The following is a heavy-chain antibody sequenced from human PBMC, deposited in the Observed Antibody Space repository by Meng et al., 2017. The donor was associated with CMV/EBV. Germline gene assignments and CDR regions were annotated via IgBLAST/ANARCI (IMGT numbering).Heavy chain of an antibody. CDR3: ARELGYSSPFGY. V-gene: IGHV4-39*07. Sequence: VSGGSSSSSSYSWGWIRQPPRKGLGWIGSIYYSGSTYYNPSLKSRVTISVDTSKNQFSLKLSSVTAADTAVYYCARELGYSSPFGYWGQGTLVTVSS. D-gene: IGHD5-18*01. J-gene: IGHJ4*02. CDR2: IYYSGST. CDR1: GGSSSSSSYS.